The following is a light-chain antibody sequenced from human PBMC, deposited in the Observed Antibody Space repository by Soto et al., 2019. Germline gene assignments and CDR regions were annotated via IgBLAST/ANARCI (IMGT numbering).Light chain of an antibody. CDR1: QSISTY. Sequence: DIQMTQSPSSLSVSVGDRVIITCRSSQSISTYVNWYEQKPGKAPKLLIYGASTLQSGVPSRFSGGGSGTDFTLTISSLQPEDSGTYYCQQSHDSPVTFGGGTKVEFK. CDR2: GAS. J-gene: IGKJ4*01. CDR3: QQSHDSPVT. V-gene: IGKV1-39*01.